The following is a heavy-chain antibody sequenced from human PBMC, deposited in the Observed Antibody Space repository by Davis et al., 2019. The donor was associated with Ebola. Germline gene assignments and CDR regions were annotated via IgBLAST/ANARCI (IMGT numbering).Heavy chain of an antibody. CDR1: GGSISSYY. CDR3: ARKYYDFENYYYYMDV. V-gene: IGHV4-4*07. D-gene: IGHD3-3*01. Sequence: PGGSLRLSCTVSGGSISSYYWSWIRQPAGKGLEWIGRIYTSGSTNYNPSLKSRVTMSVDTSKNQFSLKLSSVTAADTAVYYCARKYYDFENYYYYMDVWGKGTTVTVSS. CDR2: IYTSGST. J-gene: IGHJ6*03.